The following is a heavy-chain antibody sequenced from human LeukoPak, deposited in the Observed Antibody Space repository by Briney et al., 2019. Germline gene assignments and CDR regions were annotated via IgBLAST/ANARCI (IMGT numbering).Heavy chain of an antibody. CDR2: ISTDGYTT. CDR1: GLAFSAYK. V-gene: IGHV3-74*01. J-gene: IGHJ4*02. CDR3: AKAGGRIAARSPFSY. Sequence: GGSLRLSCAASGLAFSAYKMHWVRQAPRKGLVWVSRISTDGYTTDYADFVQGRFTASRDNTKNTWSLEMNSLRAEDTAVYYCAKAGGRIAARSPFSYWGQGTLVTVSS. D-gene: IGHD6-6*01.